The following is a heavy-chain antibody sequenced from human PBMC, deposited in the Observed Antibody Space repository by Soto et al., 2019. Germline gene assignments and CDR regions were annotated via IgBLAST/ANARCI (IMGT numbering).Heavy chain of an antibody. V-gene: IGHV3-23*01. Sequence: EVQLLESGGDLVQPGGSLRLSCAASGFSFGGYGMSWVRQAPGKGLEWVSALSGSGSTTYYADSVRGRFIISRDNSRDTLFLQINSLRAEDTAVYFCAKASKGYTGYDLDYWGQGTVVTVSP. CDR1: GFSFGGYG. CDR2: LSGSGSTT. CDR3: AKASKGYTGYDLDY. D-gene: IGHD5-12*01. J-gene: IGHJ4*02.